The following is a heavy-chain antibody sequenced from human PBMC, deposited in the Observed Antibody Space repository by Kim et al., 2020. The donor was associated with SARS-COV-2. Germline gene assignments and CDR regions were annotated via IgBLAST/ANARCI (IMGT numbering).Heavy chain of an antibody. Sequence: GGSLRLSCAASGFTLSDHYMDWFRQAPGEGLEWVGRTRDKVNSYTTEYAASVEGRFTISRDDSQNSLSLQKNSLKTGDSTVYYCARGLSGLECHDSGDYWGQGTLVTVSS. CDR2: TRDKVNSYTT. CDR1: GFTLSDHY. D-gene: IGHD3-3*01. V-gene: IGHV3-72*01. CDR3: ARGLSGLECHDSGDY. J-gene: IGHJ4*02.